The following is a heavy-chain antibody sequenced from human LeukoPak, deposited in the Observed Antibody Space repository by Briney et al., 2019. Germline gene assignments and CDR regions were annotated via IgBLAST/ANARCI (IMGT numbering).Heavy chain of an antibody. Sequence: GGSLRLSCAASGFTFNSYGMTWVRQPPGKGLEWVSRISGSGGSTYYADSVKGRFAICRDNSENTVYLQMNSLRAGDTAVYYCAKVMSWFDPWAQETLVTVPS. CDR2: ISGSGGST. J-gene: IGHJ5*02. V-gene: IGHV3-23*01. CDR3: AKVMSWFDP. CDR1: GFTFNSYG.